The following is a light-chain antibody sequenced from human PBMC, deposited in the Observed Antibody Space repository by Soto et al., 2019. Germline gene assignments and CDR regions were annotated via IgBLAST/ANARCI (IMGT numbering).Light chain of an antibody. CDR1: QSVNSD. J-gene: IGKJ1*01. Sequence: ETGMTQSPATLSVSPGERATLSCRASQSVNSDLAWYQKKPGQAPRLLIYGASTRATGIPARFSGGGSGTEFTLTISSLQSEDFAVYYCQQNDNWPRTFGQGTKVDIK. V-gene: IGKV3-15*01. CDR3: QQNDNWPRT. CDR2: GAS.